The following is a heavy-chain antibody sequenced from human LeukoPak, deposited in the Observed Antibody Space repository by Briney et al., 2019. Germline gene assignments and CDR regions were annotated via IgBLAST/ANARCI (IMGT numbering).Heavy chain of an antibody. D-gene: IGHD3-10*01. CDR2: ISSNGGST. CDR1: GFTLSSYA. V-gene: IGHV3-64*01. CDR3: ARGYGSGSYFPDY. Sequence: GGSLRLSCAASGFTLSSYAMHWVRQAPGKGLEYVSAISSNGGSTYYANSVKGRFTISRDNSKNTLYLQMGSLRAEDMAVYYCARGYGSGSYFPDYWGQGTLVTVSS. J-gene: IGHJ4*02.